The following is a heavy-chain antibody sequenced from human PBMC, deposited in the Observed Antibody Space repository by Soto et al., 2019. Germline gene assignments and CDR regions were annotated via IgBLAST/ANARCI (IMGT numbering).Heavy chain of an antibody. J-gene: IGHJ4*02. D-gene: IGHD2-15*01. Sequence: GGSLRLSCAASGFTFSSYAMSWVRQAPGKGLEWVSAICGSGGATYYTDSVKGRFTISRDNSKNTLHLQMNNLRAEHTAIYYCAKGSGGKCYSHFDYCGQGNLVTVSS. CDR3: AKGSGGKCYSHFDY. CDR1: GFTFSSYA. V-gene: IGHV3-23*01. CDR2: ICGSGGAT.